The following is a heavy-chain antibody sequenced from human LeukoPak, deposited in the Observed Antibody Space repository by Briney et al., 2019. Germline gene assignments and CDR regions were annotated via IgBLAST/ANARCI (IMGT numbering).Heavy chain of an antibody. Sequence: PGGSLRLSCAASGFTFSSYWMHWVRHAPGKGLVWVSRINSDGSSTSYADSVKGRFTISRDNAKNTLYLQMNSPRAEDTAVYYCARLRYSSSFVGYWGQGTLVTVSS. CDR2: INSDGSST. J-gene: IGHJ4*02. D-gene: IGHD6-13*01. V-gene: IGHV3-74*01. CDR3: ARLRYSSSFVGY. CDR1: GFTFSSYW.